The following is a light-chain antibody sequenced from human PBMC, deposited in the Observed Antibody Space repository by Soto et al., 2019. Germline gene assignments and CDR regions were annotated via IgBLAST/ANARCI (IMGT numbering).Light chain of an antibody. CDR3: HQRQSWPRT. CDR2: QTS. CDR1: QYINTR. Sequence: EIGLTQSPATLSSFQGDRVTLSCRASQYINTRLAWYQHRPGQAPRLLIYQTSIRAAGIPARFSASGSGTDFTLTISDVQPEDFALYYCHQRQSWPRTFGQGTKADIK. V-gene: IGKV3-11*01. J-gene: IGKJ1*01.